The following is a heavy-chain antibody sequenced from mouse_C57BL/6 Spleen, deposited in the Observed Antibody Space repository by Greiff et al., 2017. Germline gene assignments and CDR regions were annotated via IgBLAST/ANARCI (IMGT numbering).Heavy chain of an antibody. Sequence: VQLQQSGAELVRPGASVTLSCKASGYTFTDYEMHWVKQTPVHGLEWIGAIDPETGGTAYNQKFKGKAILTADKSSSTASMELRSLTSEYSAFNYCTSPVDGYYGGAWFAYWGQGTLVTVSA. D-gene: IGHD2-3*01. V-gene: IGHV1-15*01. CDR1: GYTFTDYE. CDR3: TSPVDGYYGGAWFAY. CDR2: IDPETGGT. J-gene: IGHJ3*01.